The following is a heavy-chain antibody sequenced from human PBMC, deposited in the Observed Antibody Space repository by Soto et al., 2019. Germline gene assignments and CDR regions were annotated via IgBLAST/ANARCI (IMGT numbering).Heavy chain of an antibody. V-gene: IGHV4-30-4*01. CDR3: ARNGALDY. D-gene: IGHD2-8*01. CDR1: GGSISSGDYY. Sequence: QVQLQESGPGLVKPSQTLSLTCTVSGGSISSGDYYWSWIRQPPGKGLEWIGYIPYSGTTNYNPSLETRLTISVDTSKNQFSLKLTSVTAADTAVYYCARNGALDYWGRGTLVTVSS. CDR2: IPYSGTT. J-gene: IGHJ4*02.